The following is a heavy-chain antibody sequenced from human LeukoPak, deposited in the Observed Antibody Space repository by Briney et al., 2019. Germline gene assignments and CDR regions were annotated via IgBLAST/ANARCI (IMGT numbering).Heavy chain of an antibody. Sequence: GGSLRLSCTASGFTFNDYWMHWVRHAPGKGLVWVSRINSDGSRTNYADCVKGRFTISRDNAKNTVFLQMNSLTAEDAAVYYCARVITGSTYGQFDFWGQGALATVSS. D-gene: IGHD5-18*01. J-gene: IGHJ4*02. CDR3: ARVITGSTYGQFDF. V-gene: IGHV3-74*01. CDR2: INSDGSRT. CDR1: GFTFNDYW.